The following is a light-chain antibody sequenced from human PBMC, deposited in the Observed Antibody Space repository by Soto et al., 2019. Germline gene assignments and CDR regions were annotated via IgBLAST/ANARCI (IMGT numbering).Light chain of an antibody. CDR2: GAS. CDR3: QQYGSSRALT. Sequence: PGERATLSCRASRSVSNNYFAWFQRKPGQAPRLLIYGASSRASGTPDRFSGSGSGTDFTLTISRLEPEDFAVYYCQQYGSSRALTFGGGTKVEIK. J-gene: IGKJ4*01. CDR1: RSVSNNY. V-gene: IGKV3-20*01.